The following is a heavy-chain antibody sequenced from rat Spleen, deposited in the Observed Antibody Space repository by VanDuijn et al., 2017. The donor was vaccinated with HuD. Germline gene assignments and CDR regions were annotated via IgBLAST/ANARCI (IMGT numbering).Heavy chain of an antibody. CDR1: GFTFSNYD. V-gene: IGHV5-25*01. Sequence: EVQLVESGGGLVQPGRSLKLSCAASGFTFSNYDMAWVRQAPTKGLEWIASISYDGDNTYYRDSVKGRFTISRDNAKSTLYLQMDSLRSEDTATYYFVKAGPYGYYFDYWGQGVMVTVSS. J-gene: IGHJ2*01. CDR2: ISYDGDNT. CDR3: VKAGPYGYYFDY. D-gene: IGHD4-1*01.